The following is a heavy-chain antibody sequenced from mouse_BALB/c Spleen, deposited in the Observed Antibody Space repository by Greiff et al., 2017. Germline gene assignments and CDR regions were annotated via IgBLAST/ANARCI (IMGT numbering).Heavy chain of an antibody. CDR1: GYNFTSYW. CDR3: AREGPLWLRRYYFDY. D-gene: IGHD2-2*01. CDR2: IYPGSGST. Sequence: QVQLQQPGAELVKPGTSVKLSCKASGYNFTSYWINWVKLRPGQGLEWIGDIYPGSGSTNYNEKFKSKATLTVDKSSSTAYMQLSSLTSEDSAVYYCAREGPLWLRRYYFDYWGQGTTLTVSS. J-gene: IGHJ2*01. V-gene: IGHV1-55*01.